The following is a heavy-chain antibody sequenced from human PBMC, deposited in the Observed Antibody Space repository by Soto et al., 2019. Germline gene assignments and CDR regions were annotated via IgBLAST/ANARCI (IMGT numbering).Heavy chain of an antibody. Sequence: PGGSLRLSFAASGFTFCSFAMRWGRPAPGEGVEWVSVISGSGGGTYYADSVKGRLTISRDNSKNTLFLQMNSLKAEDTAVYYCAKEGGYSYGLYYYGMDVWGQGTTVTVSS. D-gene: IGHD5-18*01. CDR2: ISGSGGGT. J-gene: IGHJ6*02. CDR1: GFTFCSFA. CDR3: AKEGGYSYGLYYYGMDV. V-gene: IGHV3-23*01.